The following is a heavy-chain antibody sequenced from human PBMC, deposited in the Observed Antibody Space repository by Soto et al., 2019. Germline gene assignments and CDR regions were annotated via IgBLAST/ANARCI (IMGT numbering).Heavy chain of an antibody. CDR1: GFRISHYW. J-gene: IGHJ6*01. D-gene: IGHD3-10*01. CDR3: ANTVV. Sequence: GGSLRLSCAASGFRISHYWMSWVRQAPGKGLEWVANIKEDGSEQNYVDSLKGRFTISRDNAKNSLYLQMNSLRADDTAVYYCANTVVRGLGTTVTSPQ. V-gene: IGHV3-7*05. CDR2: IKEDGSEQ.